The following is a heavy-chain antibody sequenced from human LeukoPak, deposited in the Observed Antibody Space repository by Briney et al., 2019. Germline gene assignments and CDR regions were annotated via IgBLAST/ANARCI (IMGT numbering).Heavy chain of an antibody. J-gene: IGHJ4*02. V-gene: IGHV1-2*02. CDR1: GYTFTDYY. CDR2: INPNSGGT. D-gene: IGHD1-26*01. CDR3: AREGPIVGATHLVDY. Sequence: GASVKVSCKASGYTFTDYYMHWVRQAPGRGLEWMGWINPNSGGTNYAQKFQGRVTMTRDTSISTAYMELSRLRSDDTAVYYCAREGPIVGATHLVDYWGQGTLVTVSS.